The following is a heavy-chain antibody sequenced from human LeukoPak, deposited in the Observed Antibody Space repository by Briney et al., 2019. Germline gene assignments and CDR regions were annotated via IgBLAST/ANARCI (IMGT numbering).Heavy chain of an antibody. Sequence: PSETLSLTCAVYGGSFSGYYWSWIRQPPGKGLEWIGEINHSGSTNYNPSLKSRVTISVDTSKNQFSLKLSSVTAADTAVYYCARDLGYSSSWANNWFDPWGQGTLVTVSS. D-gene: IGHD6-13*01. CDR2: INHSGST. J-gene: IGHJ5*02. CDR3: ARDLGYSSSWANNWFDP. V-gene: IGHV4-34*01. CDR1: GGSFSGYY.